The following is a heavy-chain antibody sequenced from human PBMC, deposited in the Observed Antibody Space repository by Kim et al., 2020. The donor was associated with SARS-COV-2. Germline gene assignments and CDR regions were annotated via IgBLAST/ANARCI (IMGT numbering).Heavy chain of an antibody. J-gene: IGHJ4*02. CDR2: T. Sequence: TNDAQRFRGRVTVTRDTSTSTLYMELTSLRDEDTAVYYCAREGESLKHFDYWGQGTLVTVSS. V-gene: IGHV1-46*01. CDR3: AREGESLKHFDY. D-gene: IGHD3-16*01.